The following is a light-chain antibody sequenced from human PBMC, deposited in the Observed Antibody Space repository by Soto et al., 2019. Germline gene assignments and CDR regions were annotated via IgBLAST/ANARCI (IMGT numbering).Light chain of an antibody. CDR3: CSYTSSTAYV. CDR1: SGDIGLYNF. J-gene: IGLJ1*01. Sequence: QSVLTQPASGSGSPGQSITISCTGTSGDIGLYNFVSWYQQHPGRAPKLMIYDVNNRPSGVSDRFSGSKSGNTASLTISGLQAEDEADYYCCSYTSSTAYVFGTGTKVTVL. CDR2: DVN. V-gene: IGLV2-14*03.